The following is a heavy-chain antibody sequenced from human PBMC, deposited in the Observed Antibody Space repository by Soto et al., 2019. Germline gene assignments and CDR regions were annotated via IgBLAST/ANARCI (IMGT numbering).Heavy chain of an antibody. CDR2: IKQDGSEK. V-gene: IGHV3-7*03. CDR3: ARDGITMVRGVINPNWYFAL. D-gene: IGHD3-10*01. Sequence: EVQLVESGGGLGQPGGSLRLSCAASGFTFSSYWMSWVRQAPGKGLEWVANIKQDGSEKYYVDSVKGRFTISRDNAKNSLYLQMNSLRAEDTTVYYCARDGITMVRGVINPNWYFALWGRGTLVTVSS. CDR1: GFTFSSYW. J-gene: IGHJ2*01.